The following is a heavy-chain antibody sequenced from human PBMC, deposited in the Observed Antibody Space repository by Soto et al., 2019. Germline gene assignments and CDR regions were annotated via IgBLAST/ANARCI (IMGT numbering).Heavy chain of an antibody. D-gene: IGHD3-10*01. Sequence: QVQLQESGPGLVKPSETLSLTCTVSGASISSYYWSWIRQPPGKGLDWIGYIHYSGSINYNPSLKSRVIISIDTSKNQFSLILSSVTAADTAVYYCARHSQNGPPLWFGELLSWGQGTLVTVSS. V-gene: IGHV4-59*01. CDR3: ARHSQNGPPLWFGELLS. CDR2: IHYSGSI. CDR1: GASISSYY. J-gene: IGHJ4*02.